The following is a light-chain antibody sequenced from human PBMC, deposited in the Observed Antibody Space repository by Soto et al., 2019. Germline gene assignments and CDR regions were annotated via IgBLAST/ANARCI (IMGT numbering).Light chain of an antibody. V-gene: IGKV3D-15*01. J-gene: IGKJ4*01. Sequence: EIVLTQSPGTLSLSPGETATLSCRASQSVARDLSWYQQKPGQAPRLLISRAFIGATDIPDRFSGSGSGTDFTLTISSLQSEDFGVYYRQQYNKWPPLTFGGGTKVEIK. CDR3: QQYNKWPPLT. CDR2: RAF. CDR1: QSVARD.